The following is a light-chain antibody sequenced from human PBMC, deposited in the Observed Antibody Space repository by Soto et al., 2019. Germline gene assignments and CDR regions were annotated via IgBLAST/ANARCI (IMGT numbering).Light chain of an antibody. CDR2: DVS. CDR3: CSYAGSYTFAI. CDR1: NSDVGTYNY. Sequence: QSALTQPRSVSESPGQSVTISCTGTNSDVGTYNYVSWYQQHPGKAPKLMIYDVSKRPSGVPDRFSGSKSGNTASLTISGLQAEDEADYYCCSYAGSYTFAIFGGGTKLTVL. V-gene: IGLV2-11*01. J-gene: IGLJ2*01.